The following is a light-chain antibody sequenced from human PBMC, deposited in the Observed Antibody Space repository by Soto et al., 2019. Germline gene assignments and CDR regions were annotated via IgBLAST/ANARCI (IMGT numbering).Light chain of an antibody. V-gene: IGKV3-20*01. CDR1: QSVSSSY. CDR3: QQYYTTPLT. J-gene: IGKJ5*01. CDR2: GAS. Sequence: EIVLTQSPGTLSLSPGERATLSCRASQSVSSSYLAWYQQKPGQAPRLLIYGASSRATGIPDRFSGSGSGTDFTLTISRLEPEDVAVYYCQQYYTTPLTFGQGTRLEIK.